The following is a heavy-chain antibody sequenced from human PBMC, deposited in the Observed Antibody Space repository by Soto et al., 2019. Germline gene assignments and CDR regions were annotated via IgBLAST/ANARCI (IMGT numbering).Heavy chain of an antibody. J-gene: IGHJ4*02. CDR2: ISYDGSNK. Sequence: GGSLRLSCAASGFTFSSYAMHWVRQAPGKGLEWVAVISYDGSNKYYADSVKGRFTISRDNSKNTLYLQMNSLRAEDTAVYYCANLRYFDWLDYWGQGTLVTVSS. CDR1: GFTFSSYA. CDR3: ANLRYFDWLDY. V-gene: IGHV3-30-3*01. D-gene: IGHD3-9*01.